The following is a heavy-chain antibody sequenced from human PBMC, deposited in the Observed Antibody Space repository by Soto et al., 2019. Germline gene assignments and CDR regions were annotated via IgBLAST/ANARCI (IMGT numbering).Heavy chain of an antibody. J-gene: IGHJ4*01. V-gene: IGHV3-30*18. D-gene: IGHD3-22*01. CDR2: ITNDGSNK. Sequence: EKWLEYVAVITNDGSNKYYANSVKGRFTISRDNSKNTLYLQMNSLRAEDTAVYYCAKDPFLSEYCSGYSFSNRYCWCHGTPVTVSA. CDR3: AKDPFLSEYCSGYSFSNRYC.